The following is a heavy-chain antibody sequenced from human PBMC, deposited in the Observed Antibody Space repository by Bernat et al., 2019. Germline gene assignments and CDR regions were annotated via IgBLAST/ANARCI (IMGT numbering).Heavy chain of an antibody. Sequence: QVQLVESGGGVVQPGRSLRLSCAASGFTFSSYGMHWVRQAPGKGLEWVAVIWYDGSNKYYAEYVKGRFTISRDNSKNTLYLQMNSLRAEDTAVYYCARDQINYYDSSRIRRGFDPWGQGTLVTVSS. D-gene: IGHD3-22*01. CDR1: GFTFSSYG. J-gene: IGHJ5*02. CDR3: ARDQINYYDSSRIRRGFDP. V-gene: IGHV3-33*01. CDR2: IWYDGSNK.